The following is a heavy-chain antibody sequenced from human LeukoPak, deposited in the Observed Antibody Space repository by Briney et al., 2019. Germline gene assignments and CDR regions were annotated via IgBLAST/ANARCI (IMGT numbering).Heavy chain of an antibody. V-gene: IGHV4-61*02. J-gene: IGHJ4*02. CDR3: SRGRKQYAILTVDGPASYYFDY. CDR1: GGSISSGSYY. CDR2: IYTSGST. Sequence: SETLSLTCTVSGGSISSGSYYWSWIRQPAGKGLEWIGGIYTSGSTNYNPSLKSRVTISVDTSKNQFSLKLSSVTAADTAVYYWSRGRKQYAILTVDGPASYYFDYWGQGTLVTVSS. D-gene: IGHD3-9*01.